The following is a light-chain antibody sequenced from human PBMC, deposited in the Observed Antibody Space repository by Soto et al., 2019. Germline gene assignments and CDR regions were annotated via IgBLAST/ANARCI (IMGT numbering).Light chain of an antibody. V-gene: IGKV3-15*01. CDR3: QQYNNWPRT. Sequence: EVVMTQSPATLSVSPGERATLSCRASLSVRSNLAWYQQKPGQAPRLLISGASTRATGIPARFSGSGSGTAFTLTISSPHSEDFAVYYCQQYNNWPRTFGQGTKVEIK. CDR2: GAS. CDR1: LSVRSN. J-gene: IGKJ1*01.